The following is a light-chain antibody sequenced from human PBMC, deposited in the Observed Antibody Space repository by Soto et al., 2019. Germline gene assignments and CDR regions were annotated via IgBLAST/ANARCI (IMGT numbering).Light chain of an antibody. CDR1: QSVSRN. Sequence: DIVMTQSPATLSVSPGERATLSCRASQSVSRNFAWYQQTPGQAPRLLIYGASTRATGIPVRFSGSGSGTAFTLTITSLQSEDFAVYYCQQYNSLPLTFGGGTKVELK. CDR2: GAS. V-gene: IGKV3-15*01. J-gene: IGKJ4*01. CDR3: QQYNSLPLT.